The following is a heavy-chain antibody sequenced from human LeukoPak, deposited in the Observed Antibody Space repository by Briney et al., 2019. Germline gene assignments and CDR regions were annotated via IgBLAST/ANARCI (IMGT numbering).Heavy chain of an antibody. CDR1: GFTFSSYS. J-gene: IGHJ2*01. V-gene: IGHV3-21*01. CDR2: ISSSSSYI. Sequence: GGSLRLSCAASGFTFSSYSMNWVRQAPGKGLECVSSISSSSSYIYYADSVKGRFTISRDNAKNSLYLQMNSLRAEDTAVYYCARAPTSSSWFRWYFDLWGRGTLVTVSS. CDR3: ARAPTSSSWFRWYFDL. D-gene: IGHD6-13*01.